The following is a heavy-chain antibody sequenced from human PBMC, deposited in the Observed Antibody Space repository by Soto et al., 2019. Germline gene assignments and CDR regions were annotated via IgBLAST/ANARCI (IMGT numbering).Heavy chain of an antibody. CDR1: GYTFTSYY. V-gene: IGHV1-46*01. CDR3: ARGEFIVVVPAAISMDV. D-gene: IGHD2-2*01. J-gene: IGHJ6*02. Sequence: ASVKVSCKASGYTFTSYYMHWVRQAPGQGLEWMGIINPSGGSTSYAQKFQGRVTMTRDTSTSTVYMELSSLRSEDTAVYYCARGEFIVVVPAAISMDVWGQGTTVTVSS. CDR2: INPSGGST.